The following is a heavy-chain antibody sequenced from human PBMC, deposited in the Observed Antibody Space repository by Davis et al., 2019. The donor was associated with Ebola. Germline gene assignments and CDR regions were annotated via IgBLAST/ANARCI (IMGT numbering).Heavy chain of an antibody. CDR2: IYPGDSDT. CDR3: ARHTRDCSGGSCYPGWFDP. J-gene: IGHJ5*02. D-gene: IGHD2-15*01. CDR1: GYTFTNYW. Sequence: GESLKISCKGSGYTFTNYWIGWVRQMPGKGLEWMGIIYPGDSDTRYSPSFQGQVTISADKSISTAYLQWSSLKASDTAMYYCARHTRDCSGGSCYPGWFDPWGQGTLVTVSS. V-gene: IGHV5-51*01.